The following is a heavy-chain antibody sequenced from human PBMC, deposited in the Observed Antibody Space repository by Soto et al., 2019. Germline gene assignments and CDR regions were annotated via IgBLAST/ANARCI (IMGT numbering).Heavy chain of an antibody. CDR1: GFIFSSYW. J-gene: IGHJ3*01. CDR2: TNSDGSST. D-gene: IGHD6-13*01. V-gene: IGHV3-74*01. Sequence: SGGSLRLSCAASGFIFSSYWMHWVRQAPGKGLVWVSRTNSDGSSTSYADSVKGRFTISRDNAKNMLYLQMNSLRAEDTAVYYCARDLAAAGTAWGQGTMVTVSS. CDR3: ARDLAAAGTA.